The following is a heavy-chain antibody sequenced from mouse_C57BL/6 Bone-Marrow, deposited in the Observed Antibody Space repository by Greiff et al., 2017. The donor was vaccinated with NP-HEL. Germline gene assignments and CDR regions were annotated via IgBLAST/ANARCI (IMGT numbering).Heavy chain of an antibody. CDR3: ARYYGSSYDRYFDV. CDR2: IDPSDSET. D-gene: IGHD1-1*01. J-gene: IGHJ1*03. CDR1: GYTFTSYW. Sequence: QVQLQQPGAELVRPGSSVKLSCKASGYTFTSYWMHWVKQRPIQGLEWIGNIDPSDSETHYNQKFKDKATLTVDKSSSTAYMQLSSLTSEDSAVYYCARYYGSSYDRYFDVWGTGTTVTVSS. V-gene: IGHV1-52*01.